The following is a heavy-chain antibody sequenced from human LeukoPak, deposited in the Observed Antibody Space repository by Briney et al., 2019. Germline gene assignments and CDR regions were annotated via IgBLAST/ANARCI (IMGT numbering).Heavy chain of an antibody. V-gene: IGHV3-23*01. CDR3: AILPGYSSGWYEVNY. Sequence: GGSLRLSCAASGFTFSSYAMSWVRQAPGKGLEWVSGSSGSGGSTYYADSVKGRFTISRDNSRNTLYLQMNSPRAEDTAVYYCAILPGYSSGWYEVNYWGQGTLVTVSS. CDR2: SSGSGGST. J-gene: IGHJ4*02. CDR1: GFTFSSYA. D-gene: IGHD6-13*01.